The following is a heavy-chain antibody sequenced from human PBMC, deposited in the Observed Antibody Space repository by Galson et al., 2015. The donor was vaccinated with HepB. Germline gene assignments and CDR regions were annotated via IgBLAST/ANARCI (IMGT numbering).Heavy chain of an antibody. Sequence: SLRLSCAASGFTFSSYSMNWVRQAPGKGLEWVSSISSSSYIYYADSVKGRFTISRDNAKNSLYLQMNSLRAEDTAVYYCARVVVYYDSSGYPNDAFDIWGQGTMVTVSS. CDR1: GFTFSSYS. V-gene: IGHV3-21*01. CDR2: ISSSSYI. D-gene: IGHD3-22*01. J-gene: IGHJ3*02. CDR3: ARVVVYYDSSGYPNDAFDI.